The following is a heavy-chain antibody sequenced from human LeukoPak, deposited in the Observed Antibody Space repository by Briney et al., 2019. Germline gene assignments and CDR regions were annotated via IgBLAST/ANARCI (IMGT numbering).Heavy chain of an antibody. CDR3: ARVEQLVRYYYYYYYMDV. D-gene: IGHD6-13*01. CDR2: IKQGGSEK. V-gene: IGHV3-7*01. J-gene: IGHJ6*03. Sequence: PGGSPRLSCAASGFTHSSYWMSWVRQAPGKGVEGVANIKQGGSEKYYVHSVRGGFTISIDNAKNSLYLQMNSLRAEDTAVYYCARVEQLVRYYYYYYYMDVWGKGPTVTVSS. CDR1: GFTHSSYW.